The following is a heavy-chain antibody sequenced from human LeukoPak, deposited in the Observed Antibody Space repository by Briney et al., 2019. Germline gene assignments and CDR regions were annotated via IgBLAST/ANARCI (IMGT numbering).Heavy chain of an antibody. CDR3: ARGTFWSGYYHDY. CDR1: GGSITTYY. V-gene: IGHV4-59*01. CDR2: IFYSGST. D-gene: IGHD3-3*01. J-gene: IGHJ4*02. Sequence: SETLSLTCTVSGGSITTYYWSWIRQPPGKGLEWIGFIFYSGSTNYNPSLKSRVTISLNTSKTQFSLKLCSVTAADTAVYYCARGTFWSGYYHDYWGQGTLVTVSS.